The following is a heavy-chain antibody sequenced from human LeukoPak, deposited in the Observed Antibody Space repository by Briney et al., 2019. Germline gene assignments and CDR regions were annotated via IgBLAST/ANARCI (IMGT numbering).Heavy chain of an antibody. CDR3: ARDSDYYYGMDV. Sequence: GRSLRLSCAASGFTFSSYAMHWVRQAPGKGLEWVAVISYDGSNKYYADSVKGRFTISRDNSKNTLYLQMNSLRAEDTAVYYCARDSDYYYGMDVWGKGTTVTVS. CDR1: GFTFSSYA. V-gene: IGHV3-30*04. CDR2: ISYDGSNK. J-gene: IGHJ6*04.